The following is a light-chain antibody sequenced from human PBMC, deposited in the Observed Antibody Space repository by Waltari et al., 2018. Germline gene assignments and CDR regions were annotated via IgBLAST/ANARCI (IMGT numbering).Light chain of an antibody. V-gene: IGLV3-25*03. CDR3: QSADDSGDHVL. CDR2: RNT. Sequence: QQKSGQAPVVVIRRNTGRPSGIRERFSASDSGTTGTLVISGVQAEDEAEYYCQSADDSGDHVLFGGGTKLTVL. J-gene: IGLJ2*01.